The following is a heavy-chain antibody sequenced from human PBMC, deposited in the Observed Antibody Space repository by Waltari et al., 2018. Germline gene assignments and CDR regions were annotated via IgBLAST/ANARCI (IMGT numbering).Heavy chain of an antibody. CDR1: GRPISRGRSC. J-gene: IGHJ4*02. CDR2: IYTSEGT. D-gene: IGHD3-3*01. V-gene: IGHV4-61*09. CDR3: ARSKVWSGQGVDY. Sequence: VQLQDSGPGLLKPSQTLSLTCTVSGRPISRGRSCRSWIRQPPGKGLEWMGYIYTSEGTNDNPPINRGVTITVDTSKNQLSLKLSSVTAADTAVEYCARSKVWSGQGVDYWGQGTLVTVSS.